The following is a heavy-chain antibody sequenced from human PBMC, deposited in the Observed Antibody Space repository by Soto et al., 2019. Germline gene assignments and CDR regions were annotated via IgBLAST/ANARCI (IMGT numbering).Heavy chain of an antibody. Sequence: SETLSLTCSVSGGFVSSSSYSWGWIRQSPGKGLEWIGTMYSSENTYYNPSLLSRVTISVDTSKNEFSLRLSSVTAADTAVYYCARLNGYCISTNCHGYYGMDVWGQGTTVTSP. CDR1: GGFVSSSSYS. J-gene: IGHJ6*02. CDR3: ARLNGYCISTNCHGYYGMDV. V-gene: IGHV4-39*01. CDR2: MYSSENT. D-gene: IGHD2-2*03.